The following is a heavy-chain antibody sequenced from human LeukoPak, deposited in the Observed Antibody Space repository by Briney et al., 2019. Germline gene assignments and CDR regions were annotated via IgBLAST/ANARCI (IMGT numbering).Heavy chain of an antibody. CDR3: AREARSGGFDY. CDR2: IKQDGSEK. D-gene: IGHD2-15*01. V-gene: IGHV3-7*03. CDR1: GGSISSSNYY. Sequence: ETLSLTCTVSGGSISSSNYYWGWIRQPPGKGLEWLANIKQDGSEKYYVDSVKGRFTISRDNAKNSLYLQMNSLRAEDTAVYYCAREARSGGFDYWGQGTLVTVSS. J-gene: IGHJ4*02.